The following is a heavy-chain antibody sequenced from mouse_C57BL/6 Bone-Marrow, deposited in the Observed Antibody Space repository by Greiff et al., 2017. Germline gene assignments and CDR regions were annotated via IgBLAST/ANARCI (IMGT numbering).Heavy chain of an antibody. V-gene: IGHV5-9-1*02. CDR2: ISSGGDYI. J-gene: IGHJ3*01. CDR1: GFTFSSYA. CDR3: TRDQAAQARFAY. D-gene: IGHD3-2*02. Sequence: DVKLVESGEGLVKPGGSLKLSCAASGFTFSSYAMTWVRQTPEKRLEWVAYISSGGDYIYYEDTVKGRSTISTDNARNTLYLQMSSLKSEDTAMYYCTRDQAAQARFAYWGQGTLVTVSA.